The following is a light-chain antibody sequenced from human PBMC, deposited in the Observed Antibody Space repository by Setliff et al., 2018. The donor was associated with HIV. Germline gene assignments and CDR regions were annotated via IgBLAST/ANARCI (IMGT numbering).Light chain of an antibody. J-gene: IGLJ1*01. Sequence: QSALTQPASVSGSPGQSITISCTGTNSDIGGYDYVYWYQQQPGKAPKLMIYEVSGRPSGVSYRFSGSKSGTTASLTISGLQTGDEADYFCSSYTSSGTLFVFGTGTKVTVL. CDR1: NSDIGGYDY. CDR3: SSYTSSGTLFV. CDR2: EVS. V-gene: IGLV2-14*01.